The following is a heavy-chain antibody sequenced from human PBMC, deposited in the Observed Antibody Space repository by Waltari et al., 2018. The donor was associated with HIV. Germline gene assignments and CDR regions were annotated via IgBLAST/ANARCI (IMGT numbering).Heavy chain of an antibody. CDR3: ARGDYGGNPGYFDL. D-gene: IGHD4-17*01. J-gene: IGHJ2*01. CDR1: GFTLSSNV. CDR2: IYMGCNI. V-gene: IGHV3-53*01. Sequence: EVQLVESGGGLMQPGGSLRLSCAASGFTLSSNVMSWVRQAPGKGLEWGSVIYMGCNIYYADSVKGRFTISRDNSKNTLYLQMDSLRDEDTAVYYCARGDYGGNPGYFDLWGRGTLVIVSS.